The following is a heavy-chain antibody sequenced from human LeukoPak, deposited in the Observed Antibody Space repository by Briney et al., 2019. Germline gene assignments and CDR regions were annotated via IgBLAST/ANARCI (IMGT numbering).Heavy chain of an antibody. CDR1: GGFISSNNW. D-gene: IGHD6-13*01. Sequence: SGTLSLTCAVSGGFISSNNWWSWVRQPPGKGLEWIGEIYHSGSANYIPSLRSRVTISVDKSKNQFSLKLSSVTAADTAVYYCAVGYGAFDIWGQGTMVTVSS. CDR3: AVGYGAFDI. CDR2: IYHSGSA. J-gene: IGHJ3*02. V-gene: IGHV4-4*02.